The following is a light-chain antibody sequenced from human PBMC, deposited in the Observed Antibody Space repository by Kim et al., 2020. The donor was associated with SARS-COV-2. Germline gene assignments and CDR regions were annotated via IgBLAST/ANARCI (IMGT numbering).Light chain of an antibody. CDR2: MAS. J-gene: IGKJ2*01. V-gene: IGKV1-5*03. Sequence: IQMTQSPSTLSASVGDRVTITCRASLGISSWLAWYQQKPRRAPKLLIYMASSLESGVPSRFTGSGSGTDFTLTISSLQPDDLGTYSCQQYYTYPYTFGQGTKLEI. CDR3: QQYYTYPYT. CDR1: LGISSW.